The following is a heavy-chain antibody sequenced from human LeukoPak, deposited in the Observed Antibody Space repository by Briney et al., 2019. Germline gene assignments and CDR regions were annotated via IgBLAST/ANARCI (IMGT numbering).Heavy chain of an antibody. Sequence: GGSLRLSCAASGFTFSSYWMSWVRQPPGKGREWVANIKQDGSEKYYVDSVKGRFTISRDNAKNSLYLQMNSLRAEDTAVYYCARDQDYGGNLFDYWGQGTLVTVSS. CDR2: IKQDGSEK. J-gene: IGHJ4*02. CDR3: ARDQDYGGNLFDY. CDR1: GFTFSSYW. D-gene: IGHD4-23*01. V-gene: IGHV3-7*01.